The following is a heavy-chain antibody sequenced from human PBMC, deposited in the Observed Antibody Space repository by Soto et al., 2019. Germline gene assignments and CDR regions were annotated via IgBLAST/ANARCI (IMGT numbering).Heavy chain of an antibody. J-gene: IGHJ4*02. CDR2: IYYSGST. D-gene: IGHD3-10*01. CDR3: ARGSRYFKIAFEE. CDR1: GCSISSGGYY. V-gene: IGHV4-31*03. Sequence: SAALSLTCTVSGCSISSGGYYWIWVRQHPGKGLEWIGNIYYSGSTYYNPSLKSRVTISIDTSKNQFSLKLSSVTAADTAVFYVARGSRYFKIAFEEWGQGILVTVSS.